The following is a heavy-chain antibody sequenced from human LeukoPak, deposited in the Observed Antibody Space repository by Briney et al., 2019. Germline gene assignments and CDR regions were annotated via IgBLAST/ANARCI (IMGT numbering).Heavy chain of an antibody. CDR1: GGTFSSYA. V-gene: IGHV1-69*13. D-gene: IGHD2-15*01. CDR2: IIPIFGTA. Sequence: SVKVSCKASGGTFSSYAISWVRQAPGQGLEWMGGIIPIFGTANYAQKFQGRVTITADESTSTAYMELSSLRSEDTAVYYCARADGYCSGGSCSTPHWGQGTLVTVSS. CDR3: ARADGYCSGGSCSTPH. J-gene: IGHJ4*02.